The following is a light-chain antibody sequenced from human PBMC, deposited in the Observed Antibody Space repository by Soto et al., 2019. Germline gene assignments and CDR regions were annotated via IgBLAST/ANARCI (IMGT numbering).Light chain of an antibody. Sequence: EIVMTQSPATLSVSPGERATLSCRARQSVSNNLAWYQQKPGQAPRLLIYGASTRATGIPARFSGSGSGTELTITISSLPSEDFDVSYCHHGRTFGQGTKVEIK. V-gene: IGKV3-15*01. CDR2: GAS. CDR1: QSVSNN. CDR3: HHGRT. J-gene: IGKJ1*01.